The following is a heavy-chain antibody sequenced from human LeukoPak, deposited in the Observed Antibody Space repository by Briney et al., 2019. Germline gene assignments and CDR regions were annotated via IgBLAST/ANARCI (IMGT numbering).Heavy chain of an antibody. V-gene: IGHV1-8*01. CDR2: MNPNSGNT. CDR3: ARYYNWTYYYYGMDV. Sequence: ASVKVSCKASGYTFTSYDIKWVRQATGQGLEWMGWMNPNSGNTGYAQKFQGRVTMTRNTSISTAYMELSSLRSEDTAVYYCARYYNWTYYYYGMDVWGQGTTVTVSS. J-gene: IGHJ6*02. D-gene: IGHD1-20*01. CDR1: GYTFTSYD.